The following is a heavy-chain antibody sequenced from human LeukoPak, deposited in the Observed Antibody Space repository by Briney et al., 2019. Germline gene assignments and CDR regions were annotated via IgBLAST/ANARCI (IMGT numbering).Heavy chain of an antibody. CDR2: IYSGGST. D-gene: IGHD3-22*01. V-gene: IGHV3-53*01. CDR1: GFTVSSNY. Sequence: GGSLRLSCAASGFTVSSNYMSWVRQAPGKGLEGVSVIYSGGSTYYADSVKGRFTISRDNSKNTLYLQMNSLRAEDTAVYYCARFDYDSSGIDYWGQGTLVTVSS. CDR3: ARFDYDSSGIDY. J-gene: IGHJ4*02.